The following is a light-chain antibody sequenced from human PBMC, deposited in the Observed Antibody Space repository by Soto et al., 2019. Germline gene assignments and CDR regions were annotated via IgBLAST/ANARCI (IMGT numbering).Light chain of an antibody. CDR1: QNVSNW. V-gene: IGKV1-5*03. CDR2: KAS. Sequence: DIQMTQSPSTLSASVGDRVTVSCRASQNVSNWLAWYQQRPGKAPNLLIYKASYLQSGVPSRFSGSGSGTEFTLTISSLQPEDSATYYCQQYNTQWTFGQGTKVEIK. J-gene: IGKJ1*01. CDR3: QQYNTQWT.